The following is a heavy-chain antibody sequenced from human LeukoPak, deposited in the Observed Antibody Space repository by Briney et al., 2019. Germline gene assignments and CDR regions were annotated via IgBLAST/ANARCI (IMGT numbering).Heavy chain of an antibody. CDR2: INPNSGGT. D-gene: IGHD3-22*01. CDR3: ARSRRSGYYYRFDP. V-gene: IGHV1-2*02. Sequence: GASVKVSCKASGYTFTGYYMHWVRQAPGQGLEWMGWINPNSGGTNYAQKFQGRVTMTRDTSISTAYMELSSLRSEDTAVYYCARSRRSGYYYRFDPWGQGTLVTVSS. CDR1: GYTFTGYY. J-gene: IGHJ5*02.